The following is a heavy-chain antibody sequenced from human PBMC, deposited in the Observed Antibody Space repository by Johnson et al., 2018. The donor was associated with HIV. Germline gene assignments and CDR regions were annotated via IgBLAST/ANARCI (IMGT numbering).Heavy chain of an antibody. V-gene: IGHV3-23*04. J-gene: IGHJ3*02. Sequence: VQLVESGGGLVQPGGSPRLSCAASGFTFSSYAMSWVRQAPGKGLEWVSAISGSGGSTYYADSVKGRFTISRDNSKNTLYLQRNSLRAEDTAVYYCSRGGFGELFQDDAFDIWGQGTMVTVSS. D-gene: IGHD3-10*01. CDR2: ISGSGGST. CDR1: GFTFSSYA. CDR3: SRGGFGELFQDDAFDI.